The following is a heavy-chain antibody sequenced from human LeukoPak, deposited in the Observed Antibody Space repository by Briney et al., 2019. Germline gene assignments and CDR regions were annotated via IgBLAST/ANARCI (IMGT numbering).Heavy chain of an antibody. V-gene: IGHV1-2*02. D-gene: IGHD2-15*01. CDR3: ARVSHCSGGSCYFDPADY. J-gene: IGHJ4*02. Sequence: ASVKVSCKASGYTFTGYYMHWVRQAPGQGREWMGWINPNSGGTNYAQKFQGRVTMTRDTSISTAYMELSRLRSDDTAVYYCARVSHCSGGSCYFDPADYWGQGTLVTVSS. CDR2: INPNSGGT. CDR1: GYTFTGYY.